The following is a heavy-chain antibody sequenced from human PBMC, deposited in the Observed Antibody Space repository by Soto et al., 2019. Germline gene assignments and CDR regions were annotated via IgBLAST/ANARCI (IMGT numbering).Heavy chain of an antibody. CDR1: GGSISSYY. J-gene: IGHJ5*02. V-gene: IGHV4-59*01. CDR2: IYYSGST. CDR3: ASTYYDILTGYSWFDP. Sequence: SETLSLTCTVSGGSISSYYWSWIRQPPGKGLEWIGYIYYSGSTNYNPSLKSRVTISVDTSKNQFSLKLSSVTAADTAVYYCASTYYDILTGYSWFDPWGQGTLVTVSS. D-gene: IGHD3-9*01.